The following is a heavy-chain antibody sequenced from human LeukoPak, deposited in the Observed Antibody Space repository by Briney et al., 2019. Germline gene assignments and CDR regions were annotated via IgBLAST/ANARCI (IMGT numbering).Heavy chain of an antibody. J-gene: IGHJ4*02. Sequence: SETLSLTCSVSGDSISRYFWAWIRQPPGKGLEWIGYIYYSGNTNYNPSLKSRVTISVDTSKNQFSLKLSSVTAADTAVYYCARGMRGGSSGWFDFWGQGTLVTVSS. V-gene: IGHV4-59*01. CDR1: GDSISRYF. CDR3: ARGMRGGSSGWFDF. CDR2: IYYSGNT. D-gene: IGHD6-19*01.